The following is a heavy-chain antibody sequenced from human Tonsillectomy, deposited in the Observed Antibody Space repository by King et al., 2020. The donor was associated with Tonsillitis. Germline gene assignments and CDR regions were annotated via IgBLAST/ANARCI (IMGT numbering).Heavy chain of an antibody. CDR1: GGSISSYY. Sequence: QLQESDPGLVKPSETLSLTCTVSGGSISSYYWSWIRQPPGKGLEWIGYIYYSGSTNYNPSLKSRVTISVDTSKNQFSLKLSSVTAADTAVYYCARLLRFGELSSYYFDYWGQGTLVTVSS. V-gene: IGHV4-59*01. CDR3: ARLLRFGELSSYYFDY. D-gene: IGHD3-10*01. J-gene: IGHJ4*02. CDR2: IYYSGST.